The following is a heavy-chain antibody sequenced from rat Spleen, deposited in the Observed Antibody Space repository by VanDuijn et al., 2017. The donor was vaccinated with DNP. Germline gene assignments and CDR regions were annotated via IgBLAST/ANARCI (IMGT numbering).Heavy chain of an antibody. Sequence: EVQLQESGPGLVKPSQSLSLTCSVTGYSITSNHKWRWIRKFPGNELEWMGYINNAGITNYNPSPKSRFSITRDTSKNQFFLQVNSVRNEDTATYYCAIQLGVFDYWGQGVMVIVSS. CDR2: INNAGIT. J-gene: IGHJ2*01. D-gene: IGHD5-1*01. V-gene: IGHV3-3*01. CDR1: GYSITSNHK. CDR3: AIQLGVFDY.